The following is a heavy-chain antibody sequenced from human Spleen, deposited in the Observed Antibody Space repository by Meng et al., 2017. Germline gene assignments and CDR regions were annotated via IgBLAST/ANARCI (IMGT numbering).Heavy chain of an antibody. V-gene: IGHV6-1*01. CDR2: TYYRSEWYN. Sequence: QVQLQQSGPGLVKPSQTLLLTCAISGDSVSGNSAAWNWIRQSPSRGLEWLGRTYYRSEWYNDYAVSVQGRITINADTSMNQFSLQLNSVTPEDTAVYYCAHGWAFDYWGQGTLVTVSS. CDR1: GDSVSGNSAA. D-gene: IGHD6-19*01. J-gene: IGHJ4*02. CDR3: AHGWAFDY.